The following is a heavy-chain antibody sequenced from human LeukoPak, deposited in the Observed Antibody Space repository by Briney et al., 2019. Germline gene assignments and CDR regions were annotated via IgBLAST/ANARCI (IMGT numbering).Heavy chain of an antibody. Sequence: PGGSLRLSCAASGFTFSSYAMSWVRQAPGKGLEWVSAISGSGGSTYYADSVKGRLTISRDNSENTLYLQMNGLRVEDTAVYYCAKDTAIIRKRSRGGAFDIWGQGTMVTVSS. V-gene: IGHV3-23*01. CDR2: ISGSGGST. D-gene: IGHD3-10*01. CDR1: GFTFSSYA. J-gene: IGHJ3*02. CDR3: AKDTAIIRKRSRGGAFDI.